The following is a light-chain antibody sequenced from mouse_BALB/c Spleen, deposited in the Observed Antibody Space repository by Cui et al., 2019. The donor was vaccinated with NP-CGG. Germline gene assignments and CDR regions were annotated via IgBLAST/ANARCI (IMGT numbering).Light chain of an antibody. CDR1: TGAVTTSNY. CDR3: ALWYSNHWM. J-gene: IGLJ1*01. V-gene: IGLV1*01. CDR2: GTN. Sequence: QAVVTHESAPTTSHGETVTLTSRSSTGAVTTSNYANWVQEKPDHLFTGLIGGTNNRAPGVPARFSGSLIGDKAALTITGAQTEDEAIYFCALWYSNHWMFGGGTKLTVL.